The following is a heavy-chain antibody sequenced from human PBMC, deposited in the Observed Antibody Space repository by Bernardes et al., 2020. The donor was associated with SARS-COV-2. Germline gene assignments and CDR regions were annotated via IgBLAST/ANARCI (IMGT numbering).Heavy chain of an antibody. D-gene: IGHD3-10*01. Sequence: ASVKVSCKVSGYTLSELPMHWVRQAPGKGPEWMGNFDPEDGETIYAEKFQGRVTMTEDTSTDTAYMELSSLRSEDTAVYYCATDGSFGVQGVIIYAMDVWGQGTTVNVSS. CDR2: FDPEDGET. CDR1: GYTLSELP. V-gene: IGHV1-24*01. J-gene: IGHJ6*02. CDR3: ATDGSFGVQGVIIYAMDV.